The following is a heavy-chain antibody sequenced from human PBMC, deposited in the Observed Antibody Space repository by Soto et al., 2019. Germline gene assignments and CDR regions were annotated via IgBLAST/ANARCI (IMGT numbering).Heavy chain of an antibody. CDR1: GYSFTGYW. CDR3: ARPRYRIAALWQEWLDL. CDR2: IDPSDSYT. V-gene: IGHV5-10-1*01. D-gene: IGHD5-12*01. J-gene: IGHJ5*02. Sequence: PVESLKISCKGSGYSFTGYWISGLRQMPGKGLEWMGRIDPSDSYTNYSPSFKGHVPISADKSISTAYLQWSSLKPPDPAMYYCARPRYRIAALWQEWLDLWGHGTLVLVSA.